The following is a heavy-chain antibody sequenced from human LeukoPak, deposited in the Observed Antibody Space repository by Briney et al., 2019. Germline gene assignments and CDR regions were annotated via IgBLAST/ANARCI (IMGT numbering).Heavy chain of an antibody. CDR3: ARLTYYDFWSGYNYAFDI. Sequence: ASVKVSCKASGYTFTSYGMSWVRQAPGQGLEWMGWINPSSGGTNYAQKFQGRVTITRDTSISTAYMELSRLRSDDTAVYYCARLTYYDFWSGYNYAFDIWGQGTMVTVSS. CDR1: GYTFTSYG. J-gene: IGHJ3*02. D-gene: IGHD3-3*01. V-gene: IGHV1-2*02. CDR2: INPSSGGT.